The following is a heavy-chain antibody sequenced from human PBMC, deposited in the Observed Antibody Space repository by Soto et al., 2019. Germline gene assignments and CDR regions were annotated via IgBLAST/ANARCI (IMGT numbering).Heavy chain of an antibody. CDR2: IYYSGST. V-gene: IGHV4-39*01. J-gene: IGHJ4*02. CDR3: ARQPRILTYYSCHFDY. D-gene: IGHD3-9*01. CDR1: GGSISSSSYY. Sequence: SETLALTCTVSGGSISSSSYYWGGIRQPPGKGLEWIGSIYYSGSTYYNPSLKSRVTISVDTSKNQFSLKLSSVTAADTAVYYCARQPRILTYYSCHFDYWGQGTLVSVSS.